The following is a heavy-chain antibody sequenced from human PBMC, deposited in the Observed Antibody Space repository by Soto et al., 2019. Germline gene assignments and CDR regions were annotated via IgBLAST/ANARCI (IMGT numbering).Heavy chain of an antibody. CDR2: IYYSGST. Sequence: SETLSLTCTVSGGSISSGGYYWSWIRQHPGKSLEWIGYIYYSGSTYYNPSLKSRVTISVDTSKNQFSLKLSSVTAADTSVYYCASSSYYDILTGAPRSFNYYYYYMDVWGKGTTVTVSS. CDR3: ASSSYYDILTGAPRSFNYYYYYMDV. V-gene: IGHV4-31*03. J-gene: IGHJ6*03. CDR1: GGSISSGGYY. D-gene: IGHD3-9*01.